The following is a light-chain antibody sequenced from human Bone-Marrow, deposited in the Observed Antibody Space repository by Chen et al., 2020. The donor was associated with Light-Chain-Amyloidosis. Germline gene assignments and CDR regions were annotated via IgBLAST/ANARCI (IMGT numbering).Light chain of an antibody. CDR3: QQYNNWPPWT. V-gene: IGKV3-15*01. Sequence: EIVSTQSPGTLSVSPGERATLSCRASQSVSSNLAWYQQKPGQAPRLLIYGASTRATGIPARFSGSGSGTEFTLTISSLQSEDFAVYYCQQYNNWPPWTFGQGTKVEIK. CDR1: QSVSSN. CDR2: GAS. J-gene: IGKJ1*01.